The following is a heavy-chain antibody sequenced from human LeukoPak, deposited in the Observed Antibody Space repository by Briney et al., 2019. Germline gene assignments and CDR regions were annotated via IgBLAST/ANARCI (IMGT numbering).Heavy chain of an antibody. CDR2: IYTSGST. CDR1: GGSIGSDNYY. V-gene: IGHV4-61*02. Sequence: PSETLSLTCTVSGGSIGSDNYYWSWIRQPAGKALEWIGRIYTSGSTNYNPSLKSRVTISIDTSKNQFSLELTSVIAADTAVYYCARGITIFGVVSPFDYWGQGTLVTVSS. J-gene: IGHJ4*02. CDR3: ARGITIFGVVSPFDY. D-gene: IGHD3-3*01.